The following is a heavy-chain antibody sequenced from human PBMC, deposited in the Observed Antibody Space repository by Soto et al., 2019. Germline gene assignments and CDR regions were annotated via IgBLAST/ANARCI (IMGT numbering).Heavy chain of an antibody. Sequence: ASVKVSCKASGYTFTSYDINWVRQATGQGLEWMGWMNPNSGNTGYAQKFQGRVNMTRNKSISTAYMELSRLRSGDTAVYYCASDRSGRSSSWYSGFDPWGQGTLVTVSS. CDR3: ASDRSGRSSSWYSGFDP. CDR2: MNPNSGNT. D-gene: IGHD6-13*01. CDR1: GYTFTSYD. J-gene: IGHJ5*02. V-gene: IGHV1-8*01.